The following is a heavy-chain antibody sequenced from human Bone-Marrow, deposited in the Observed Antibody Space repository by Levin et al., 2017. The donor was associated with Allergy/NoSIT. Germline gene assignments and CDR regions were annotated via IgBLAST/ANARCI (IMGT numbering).Heavy chain of an antibody. CDR1: GYTFSTYG. D-gene: IGHD1/OR15-1a*01. CDR3: AKDRGTGTTGWFDP. V-gene: IGHV1-18*01. CDR2: ISGYNGHT. Sequence: ASVKVSCKASGYTFSTYGISWVRQAPGQGLEWMGWISGYNGHTNYAQNLQGRVTMTTDTSTGTAYMELRSLRSDDTAVYYCAKDRGTGTTGWFDPWGQGTLVTVSA. J-gene: IGHJ5*02.